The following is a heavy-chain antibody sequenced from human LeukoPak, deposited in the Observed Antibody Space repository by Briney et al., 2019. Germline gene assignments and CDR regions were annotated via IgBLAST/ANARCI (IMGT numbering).Heavy chain of an antibody. D-gene: IGHD5-18*01. CDR2: IYYSGST. Sequence: SETLSLTCTVSGGSISSHYWSWIRQPPGKGLEWIGYIYYSGSTNYNPSLKSRVTISVDTSKNQFSLKLSSVTAADTAVYYCAREEEYRFDYWGQGTLVTVSS. CDR1: GGSISSHY. CDR3: AREEEYRFDY. V-gene: IGHV4-59*11. J-gene: IGHJ4*02.